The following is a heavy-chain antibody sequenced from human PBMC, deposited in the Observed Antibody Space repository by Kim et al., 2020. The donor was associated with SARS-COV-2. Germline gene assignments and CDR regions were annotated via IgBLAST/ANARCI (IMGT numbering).Heavy chain of an antibody. CDR3: ARDPTLTRYSGSDYYYYGMDV. Sequence: ASVKVSCKASGYTFTSYDINWVRQATGQGLEWMGWMNPNSGNTGYAQKFQGRVTMTRNTSISTAYMELSSLRSEDTAVYYCARDPTLTRYSGSDYYYYGMDVWGQGTTVTVSS. J-gene: IGHJ6*02. D-gene: IGHD1-26*01. CDR1: GYTFTSYD. V-gene: IGHV1-8*01. CDR2: MNPNSGNT.